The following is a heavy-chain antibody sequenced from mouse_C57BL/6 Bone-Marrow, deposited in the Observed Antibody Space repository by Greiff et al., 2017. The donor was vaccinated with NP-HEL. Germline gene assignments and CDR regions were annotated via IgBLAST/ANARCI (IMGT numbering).Heavy chain of an antibody. J-gene: IGHJ1*03. D-gene: IGHD1-1*01. V-gene: IGHV14-4*01. CDR3: TTWLRYYGGSYWSFDG. Sequence: EVQLQQSGAELVRPGASVKLSCTASGFTIKDDYMHWVKQRPEQGLEWIGLIDPENGDTEYASKFQGKATLTADTSSNTAYLQLSSLTSEDTAVYACTTWLRYYGGSYWSFDGWGTGTTVTVSS. CDR1: GFTIKDDY. CDR2: IDPENGDT.